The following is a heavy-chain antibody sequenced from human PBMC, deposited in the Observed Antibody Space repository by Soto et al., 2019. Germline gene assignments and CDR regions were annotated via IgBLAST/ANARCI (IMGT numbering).Heavy chain of an antibody. Sequence: ASVKVSCKASGYTFTSYAMHWVRQAPGQRLEWMGWINAGNGNTKYSQKFQGRVTITRDTSASTAYMELSSLRSEDTAVYYCARDSSGYYEVWFDPWGQGTLVTVSS. CDR3: ARDSSGYYEVWFDP. CDR2: INAGNGNT. J-gene: IGHJ5*02. D-gene: IGHD3-22*01. V-gene: IGHV1-3*01. CDR1: GYTFTSYA.